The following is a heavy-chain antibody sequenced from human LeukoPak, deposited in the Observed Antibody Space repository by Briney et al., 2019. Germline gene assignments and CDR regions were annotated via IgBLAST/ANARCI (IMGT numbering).Heavy chain of an antibody. D-gene: IGHD3-10*01. V-gene: IGHV3-9*01. CDR2: ITWNNGRI. J-gene: IGHJ4*02. CDR3: ARGRPITPYYFDY. CDR1: RFTFDDYA. Sequence: GRSLRLSCAASRFTFDDYAMHWVRQAPGKGLEWVSGITWNNGRIDYADSVKGRFTISRDNAKNSLYLQMNSLRAEDTALYYCARGRPITPYYFDYWGQGTLVTVSS.